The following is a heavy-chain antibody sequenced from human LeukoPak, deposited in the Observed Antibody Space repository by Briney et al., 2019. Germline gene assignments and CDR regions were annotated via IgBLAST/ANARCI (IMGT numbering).Heavy chain of an antibody. V-gene: IGHV3-23*01. J-gene: IGHJ4*02. D-gene: IGHD2-2*02. CDR2: IRGSGGST. CDR3: AKCWGYCSGTSCYTHKRHFDY. CDR1: GFTFSSYA. Sequence: PGGSLRLSCAASGFTFSSYAMSWVRQAPGKGLEWVSAIRGSGGSTYYADSVKGRFTISRDNSKNTLYLQMNSLRAEDTAVYYCAKCWGYCSGTSCYTHKRHFDYWGQGTLVTVSS.